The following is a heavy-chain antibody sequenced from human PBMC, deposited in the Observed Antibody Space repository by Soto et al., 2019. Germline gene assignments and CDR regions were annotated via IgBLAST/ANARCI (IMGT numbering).Heavy chain of an antibody. CDR2: ISGSGGST. CDR1: GFTFSSYA. V-gene: IGHV3-23*01. J-gene: IGHJ5*02. D-gene: IGHD4-17*01. Sequence: GGSLRLSCAASGFTFSSYAMSWVRQAPGKGLEWVSAISGSGGSTYYADSVKGRFTISRDNSKNTLYLQMNSLRAEDTAVYYCAINRISSTTVTTGNLRSWFAPWGQGTLVTVSS. CDR3: AINRISSTTVTTGNLRSWFAP.